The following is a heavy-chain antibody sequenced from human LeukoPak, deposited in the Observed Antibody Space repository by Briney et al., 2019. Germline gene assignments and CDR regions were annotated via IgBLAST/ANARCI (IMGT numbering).Heavy chain of an antibody. CDR1: GGSISSYY. D-gene: IGHD3-16*02. V-gene: IGHV4-59*01. CDR2: IYDSGST. CDR3: ARQRVSGSSLSYVDY. Sequence: KPSETLSLTCPVSGGSISSYYWSWIRQPPGKGLEWIGNIYDSGSTNYNPSLKSRVTISVDTYKNQCSLKLSSVTAADTAVYFCARQRVSGSSLSYVDYWGQGTLVNVSS. J-gene: IGHJ4*02.